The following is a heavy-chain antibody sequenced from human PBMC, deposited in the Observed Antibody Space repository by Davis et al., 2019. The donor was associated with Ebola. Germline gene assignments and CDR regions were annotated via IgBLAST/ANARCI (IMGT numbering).Heavy chain of an antibody. CDR1: AFTLGDAW. V-gene: IGHV3-21*06. J-gene: IGHJ4*02. Sequence: PGGSLRLSCTASAFTLGDAWMGWVRQAPGKGLEWVSSISSDGSYIFYADSAKGRFTISRDNAKNSLYLQMNSLKAEDTAVYFCATSESFFDYAAYFHYWGQGTLLTVSS. CDR3: ATSESFFDYAAYFHY. CDR2: ISSDGSYI. D-gene: IGHD3-16*01.